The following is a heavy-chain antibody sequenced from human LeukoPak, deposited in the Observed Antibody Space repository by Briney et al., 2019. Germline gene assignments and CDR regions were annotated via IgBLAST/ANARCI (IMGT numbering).Heavy chain of an antibody. CDR3: ARTPSSENYFPWYFDL. V-gene: IGHV3-21*01. D-gene: IGHD2/OR15-2a*01. CDR2: ISSSGTYI. CDR1: GFIFSTYS. Sequence: GGSLRLSCAASGFIFSTYSLNWVHQAPGKGLEWVSSISSSGTYIYYADSMKGRFTISRGDAKNSLYLQMNSLRAEDTAVYYCARTPSSENYFPWYFDLWGRGTLVTVSS. J-gene: IGHJ2*01.